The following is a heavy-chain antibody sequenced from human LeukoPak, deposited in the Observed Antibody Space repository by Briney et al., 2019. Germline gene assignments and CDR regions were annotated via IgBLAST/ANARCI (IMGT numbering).Heavy chain of an antibody. V-gene: IGHV6-1*01. CDR2: IYYRTHWYD. J-gene: IGHJ3*02. Sequence: SQTLSLTCGISGDSVSSKSGGWNWIRQSPSRGLEWLGRIYYRTHWYDDYAASVRSRITINPDTSKNQFSLQLNSVTPEDAAIYYCARGGLVRGGINSLIAFDIWGQGTMVTVSS. D-gene: IGHD3-10*01. CDR3: ARGGLVRGGINSLIAFDI. CDR1: GDSVSSKSGG.